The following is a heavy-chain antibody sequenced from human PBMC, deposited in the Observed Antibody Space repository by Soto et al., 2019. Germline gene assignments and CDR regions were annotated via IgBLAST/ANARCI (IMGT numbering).Heavy chain of an antibody. J-gene: IGHJ6*02. CDR1: GGSISSYY. CDR3: ARDSHYYGSGSRGKHNYYYGMDV. V-gene: IGHV4-59*01. Sequence: SETLSLTCTVSGGSISSYYWSWIRQPPGKGLEWIGYIYYSGSTNYNPSLKSRVTISVDTSKNQFSLKLSSVTAADTAVYYCARDSHYYGSGSRGKHNYYYGMDVWGQGTTVTVSS. D-gene: IGHD3-10*01. CDR2: IYYSGST.